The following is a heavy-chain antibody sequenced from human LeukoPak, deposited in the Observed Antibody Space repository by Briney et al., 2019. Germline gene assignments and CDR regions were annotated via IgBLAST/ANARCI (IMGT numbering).Heavy chain of an antibody. CDR2: IYYSGST. CDR1: GGSISSGGYY. V-gene: IGHV4-31*01. J-gene: IGHJ4*02. CDR3: ARYLGARPNYFDY. D-gene: IGHD6-6*01. Sequence: SETLSLTCTVSGGSISSGGYYWSWIRQHPGKGLEWIGYIYYSGSTYYNPSLKSPVTISVDTSKNQFSLKLSSVTAADTAVYYCARYLGARPNYFDYWGQGTLVTVSS.